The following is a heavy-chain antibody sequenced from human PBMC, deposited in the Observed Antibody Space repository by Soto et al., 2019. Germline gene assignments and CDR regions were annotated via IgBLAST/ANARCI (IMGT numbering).Heavy chain of an antibody. D-gene: IGHD3-10*01. Sequence: ASVEVSFKASGYTFTSYDINWVRQATGQGLEWMGWMNPNSGNTGYAQKFQGRVTMTRNTSISTAYMELSSLRSEDTAVYYCARAAGYYGSGSFPDAFDIWGQGTMVTVSS. CDR1: GYTFTSYD. V-gene: IGHV1-8*01. J-gene: IGHJ3*02. CDR2: MNPNSGNT. CDR3: ARAAGYYGSGSFPDAFDI.